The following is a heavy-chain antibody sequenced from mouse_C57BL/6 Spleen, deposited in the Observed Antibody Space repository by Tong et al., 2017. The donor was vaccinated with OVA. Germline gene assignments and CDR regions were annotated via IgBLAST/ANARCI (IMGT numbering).Heavy chain of an antibody. V-gene: IGHV1-26*01. CDR3: ARSELVFDY. Sequence: EVQLQESGPELVKPGASVKISCKASGYTFTDYYMNWVKQSHGKSLEWIGDINPNNGGTSYNQKFKGKATLTVDKSSSTAYMELRSLTSEDSAVYYCARSELVFDYWGQGTTLTVSS. CDR2: INPNNGGT. J-gene: IGHJ2*01. CDR1: GYTFTDYY.